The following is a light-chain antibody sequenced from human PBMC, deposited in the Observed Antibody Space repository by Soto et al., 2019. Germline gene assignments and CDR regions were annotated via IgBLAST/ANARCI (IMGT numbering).Light chain of an antibody. CDR2: DVN. Sequence: QSALTQPPSASGSPGQSVTISCTGTSSDVGGYNYVSWYQQYPGKAPKLMVYDVNKRPSGVPDRFSGSKSGNTASLTVSGLQADDEADYYCTSYAGGNNVFGTGTKLTVL. J-gene: IGLJ1*01. V-gene: IGLV2-8*01. CDR3: TSYAGGNNV. CDR1: SSDVGGYNY.